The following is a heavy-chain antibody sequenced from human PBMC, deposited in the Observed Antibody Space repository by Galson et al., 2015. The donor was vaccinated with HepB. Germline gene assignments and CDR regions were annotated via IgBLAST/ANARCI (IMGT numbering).Heavy chain of an antibody. V-gene: IGHV4-34*01. J-gene: IGHJ6*03. D-gene: IGHD2-2*01. CDR1: GGSFSGYY. Sequence: ETLSLTCAVYGGSFSGYYWTWIRQPPGKGLEWIGEINHSGSTNYNPSLKSRVTISVDTSKNQFSLKLSSVTAADTAVYYCARGRGRGGPLSKCSSTGCPTKLYYYYYMDVWGKGTTVTVSS. CDR2: INHSGST. CDR3: ARGRGRGGPLSKCSSTGCPTKLYYYYYMDV.